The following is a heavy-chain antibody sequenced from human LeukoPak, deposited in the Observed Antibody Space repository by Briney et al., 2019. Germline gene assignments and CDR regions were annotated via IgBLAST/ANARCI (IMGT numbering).Heavy chain of an antibody. CDR3: ARWVAAAGHDY. CDR1: GGSISSYY. CDR2: IYYSGST. V-gene: IGHV4-59*08. J-gene: IGHJ4*02. D-gene: IGHD6-13*01. Sequence: SETLSLTCTVSGGSISSYYWSWMRQPPGKGLEWIGYIYYSGSTNYNPSLKSRVTISVDTSKNQFSLKLSSVTAADTAVYYCARWVAAAGHDYWGQGTLVTVSS.